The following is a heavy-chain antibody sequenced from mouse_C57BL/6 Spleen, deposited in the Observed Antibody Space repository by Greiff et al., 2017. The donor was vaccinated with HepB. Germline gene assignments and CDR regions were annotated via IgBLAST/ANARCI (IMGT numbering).Heavy chain of an antibody. D-gene: IGHD2-13*01. Sequence: VQLQQSGAELVKPGASVKISCKASGYAFSSYWMNWVKQRPGKGLERIGQIYPGDGDTNYNGKCKGKATRTADKSSSTAYMQLSSLTSEDSAVYFCARGGAYSDYPFFDYWGQGTTLTVSS. CDR3: ARGGAYSDYPFFDY. J-gene: IGHJ2*01. CDR1: GYAFSSYW. CDR2: IYPGDGDT. V-gene: IGHV1-80*01.